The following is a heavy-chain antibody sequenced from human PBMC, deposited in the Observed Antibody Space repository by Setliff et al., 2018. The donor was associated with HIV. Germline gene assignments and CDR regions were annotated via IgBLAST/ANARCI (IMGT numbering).Heavy chain of an antibody. CDR3: AKDRSGRLLPQNYWYFDL. V-gene: IGHV4-4*07. Sequence: SETLSLTCTVSGASISSYYWSWIRQPAGKGLEWLGRIYTSGSTNYNPSLKSRVTMSIDTSKNQFSLKLNSVTAAGTAVYYCAKDRSGRLLPQNYWYFDLWGPGTLVTVS. D-gene: IGHD3-22*01. CDR1: GASISSYY. J-gene: IGHJ2*01. CDR2: IYTSGST.